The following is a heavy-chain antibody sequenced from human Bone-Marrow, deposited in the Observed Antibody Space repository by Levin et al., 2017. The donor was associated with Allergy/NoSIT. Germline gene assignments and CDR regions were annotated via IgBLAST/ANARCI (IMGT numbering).Heavy chain of an antibody. CDR1: GDTFSGSA. Sequence: KISCKTTGATGDTFSGSAITWVRQAPGQGLEWMGRITPMFGTPTYAQRLQGRVTISADQSTTTHYMDMSSLRSEDTAVYYCARTVAGATFDFWGQGTLVTVSS. J-gene: IGHJ4*02. D-gene: IGHD6-19*01. CDR2: ITPMFGTP. CDR3: ARTVAGATFDF. V-gene: IGHV1-69*15.